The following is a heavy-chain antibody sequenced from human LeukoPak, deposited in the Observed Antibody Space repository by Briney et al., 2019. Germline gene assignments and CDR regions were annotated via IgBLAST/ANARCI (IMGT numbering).Heavy chain of an antibody. J-gene: IGHJ3*02. Sequence: PGRSLRLSCAASGFTFSSYGMHWVRQAPGKGLERVAVIWYDGSNKYYADSVKGRFTISRDNSKNTLYLQMNSLRAEDTAVYYCARVSLLWFGNDAFDIWGQGTMVTVSS. D-gene: IGHD3-10*01. CDR2: IWYDGSNK. CDR3: ARVSLLWFGNDAFDI. V-gene: IGHV3-33*01. CDR1: GFTFSSYG.